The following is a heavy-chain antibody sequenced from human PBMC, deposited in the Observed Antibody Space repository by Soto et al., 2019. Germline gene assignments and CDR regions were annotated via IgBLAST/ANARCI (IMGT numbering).Heavy chain of an antibody. J-gene: IGHJ4*02. CDR1: GYTFTRYY. D-gene: IGHD6-19*01. CDR3: ACDGRSPYSGGWYYFEY. Sequence: GASVKVSCKASGYTFTRYYMHWVRQAPGQGLEWMGIINPSRGSTSYAQKFQGRVTMTRHTSTSTSYMELSSLRSGDTAVYYCACDGRSPYSGGWYYFEYWREGTLVTVSS. V-gene: IGHV1-46*01. CDR2: INPSRGST.